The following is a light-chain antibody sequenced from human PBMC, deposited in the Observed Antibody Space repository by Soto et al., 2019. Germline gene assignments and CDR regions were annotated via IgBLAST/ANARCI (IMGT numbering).Light chain of an antibody. CDR3: AAWDDSLSGPV. V-gene: IGLV1-47*01. J-gene: IGLJ7*01. CDR1: SSNIGSNY. Sequence: QCVLTQPPSASGTPGQRVTISCSGSSSNIGSNYVYWYRQLPGTAPKLLIYRNNQRPSGVPDRFSGSKSGTSASLAISGLRSEDEADYYCAAWDDSLSGPVFGGGTQLTVL. CDR2: RNN.